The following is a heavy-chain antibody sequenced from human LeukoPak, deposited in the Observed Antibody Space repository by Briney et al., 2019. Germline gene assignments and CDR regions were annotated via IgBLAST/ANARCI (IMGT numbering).Heavy chain of an antibody. D-gene: IGHD6-25*01. CDR3: ARERTPGSGYGVDY. V-gene: IGHV1-2*02. Sequence: ASVKVSCKASGYTFTGYYMNWVRQAPGQGLEWMGWINLNINGTNYAQKFQGRVTMTGDRSISTAYMELSGLRSDDTAVYYCARERTPGSGYGVDYWGQGTVVTVSS. CDR2: INLNINGT. J-gene: IGHJ4*02. CDR1: GYTFTGYY.